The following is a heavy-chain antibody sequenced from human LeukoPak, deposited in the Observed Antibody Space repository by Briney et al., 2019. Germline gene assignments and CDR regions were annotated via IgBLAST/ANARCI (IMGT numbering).Heavy chain of an antibody. CDR1: GFTFSSYA. CDR3: AKRGELYGYYYYGMDV. J-gene: IGHJ6*02. V-gene: IGHV3-23*01. Sequence: PGGSLRLSCAASGFTFSSYAMSWVRQAPGKGLEWVSAISGGGGSTYYADSVKGRFTISRDNSKNTLYLQMNSLRAEDTAVYYCAKRGELYGYYYYGMDVWGQGTTVTVSS. CDR2: ISGGGGST. D-gene: IGHD1-7*01.